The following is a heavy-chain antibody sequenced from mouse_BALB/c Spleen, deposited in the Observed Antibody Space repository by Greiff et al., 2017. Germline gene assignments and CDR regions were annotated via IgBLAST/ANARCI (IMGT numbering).Heavy chain of an antibody. D-gene: IGHD2-3*01. J-gene: IGHJ4*01. V-gene: IGHV8-8*01. CDR1: GFSLSTSGMG. CDR3: ARKGDDGYPMDY. Sequence: QVTLKVCGPGLLQPSQTLSLTCSFSGFSLSTSGMGVGWIRQPSGKGLEWLAHIWWDDDKRYNPALKSRLTISKDTSSNQVFLKIASVDTADTATYYCARKGDDGYPMDYWGQGTSVTVAS. CDR2: IWWDDDK.